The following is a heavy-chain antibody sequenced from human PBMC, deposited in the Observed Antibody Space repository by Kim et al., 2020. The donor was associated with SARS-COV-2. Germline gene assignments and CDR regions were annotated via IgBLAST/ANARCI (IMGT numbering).Heavy chain of an antibody. V-gene: IGHV3-11*04. CDR2: ISSSGSTI. J-gene: IGHJ5*02. D-gene: IGHD1-1*01. CDR3: ARDIWDSGSEREPS. Sequence: GGSLRLSCAASGFTFTDYFMSWIRQAPGKGLEWVAYISSSGSTIFYADSVKGRFIISRDNAMNSLSLQMNSLRAEDTAVYYCARDIWDSGSEREPSWGQGTLDTVSS. CDR1: GFTFTDYF.